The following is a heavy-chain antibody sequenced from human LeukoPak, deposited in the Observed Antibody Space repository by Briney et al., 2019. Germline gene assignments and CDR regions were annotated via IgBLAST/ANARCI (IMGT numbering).Heavy chain of an antibody. Sequence: GGSLRLSCAASGFRFSDYYMDWVRQAPGKGLECVARIRKEVNGYTTEYAASVKGGFTISRDDSTKTLFLQMNSLRTEDTAVYYCPRGDPDGTTDFDFWGQGTLVTVSS. D-gene: IGHD1-1*01. CDR3: PRGDPDGTTDFDF. V-gene: IGHV3-72*01. CDR1: GFRFSDYY. J-gene: IGHJ4*02. CDR2: IRKEVNGYTT.